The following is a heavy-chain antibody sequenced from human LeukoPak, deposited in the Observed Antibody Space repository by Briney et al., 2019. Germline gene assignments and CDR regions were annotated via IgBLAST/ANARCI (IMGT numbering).Heavy chain of an antibody. CDR2: ISGSGGST. CDR1: GFTFSSYA. J-gene: IGHJ5*02. D-gene: IGHD3-22*01. CDR3: AKDLATYYYDSSGYHGPFDP. V-gene: IGHV3-23*01. Sequence: PGRSLRLSCAASGFTFSSYAMSWVRQAPGKGLEWVSVISGSGGSTYYADSVKGRFTISRDNSKNTLYLQMNSLRAEDTAVHYCAKDLATYYYDSSGYHGPFDPWGQGTLVTVSS.